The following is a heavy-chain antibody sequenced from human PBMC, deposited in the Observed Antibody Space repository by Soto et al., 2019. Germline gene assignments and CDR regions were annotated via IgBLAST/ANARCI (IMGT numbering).Heavy chain of an antibody. CDR1: GFTFSSYA. J-gene: IGHJ4*02. D-gene: IGHD3-10*01. Sequence: GESLKISCAASGFTFSSYAMSWVRQAPGKGLEWVSAISASGGSTYYPDSVKGRFTISRDNSKNTLYLQMNSLRAEDTAVYYCAKERGSGSYYTCFDSWGQGTLVTVSS. CDR3: AKERGSGSYYTCFDS. V-gene: IGHV3-23*01. CDR2: ISASGGST.